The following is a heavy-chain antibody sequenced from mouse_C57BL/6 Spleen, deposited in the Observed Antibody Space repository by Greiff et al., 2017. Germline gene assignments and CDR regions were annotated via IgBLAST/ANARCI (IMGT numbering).Heavy chain of an antibody. Sequence: QVQLQQSGPGLVQPSQSLSITCTVSGFSLTSYGVHWVRQSPGKGLEWLGVIWSGGSTDNNAAFISRLSISKDNSKSQVFFKMNSLQADDTAIYYCDRNEGSSLDYWGQGTTLTVSS. CDR3: DRNEGSSLDY. CDR1: GFSLTSYG. J-gene: IGHJ2*01. CDR2: IWSGGST. V-gene: IGHV2-2*01. D-gene: IGHD1-1*01.